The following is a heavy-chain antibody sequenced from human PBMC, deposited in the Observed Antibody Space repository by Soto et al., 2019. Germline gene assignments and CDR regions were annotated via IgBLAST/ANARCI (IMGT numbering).Heavy chain of an antibody. V-gene: IGHV3-30*18. J-gene: IGHJ6*02. CDR3: AKWAPTYNDFWSGLGTSGMDV. Sequence: GGSLRLSCASSVFTFSSYGMHCVRQSPGKGLEWVAVISYDGRNKVYADSVKGRFTLSRDNSRNTVYLQMNSLRVDDTAVYYCAKWAPTYNDFWSGLGTSGMDVWGQGTTVNVS. CDR2: ISYDGRNK. CDR1: VFTFSSYG. D-gene: IGHD3-3*01.